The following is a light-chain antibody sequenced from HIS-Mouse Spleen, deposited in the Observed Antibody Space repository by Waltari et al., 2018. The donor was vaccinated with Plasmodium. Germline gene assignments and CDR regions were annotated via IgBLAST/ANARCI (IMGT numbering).Light chain of an antibody. V-gene: IGLV2-11*01. Sequence: QSALTQPRSVSGSPGPSVTISCTGTSSDVGGYNCVSWYQQHPGKAPKLMIYDVSKRPSGVPDRFSGSKSGNTASLTISGLQAEDEADYYCCSYAGSYTWVFGGGTKLTVL. CDR2: DVS. CDR1: SSDVGGYNC. J-gene: IGLJ3*02. CDR3: CSYAGSYTWV.